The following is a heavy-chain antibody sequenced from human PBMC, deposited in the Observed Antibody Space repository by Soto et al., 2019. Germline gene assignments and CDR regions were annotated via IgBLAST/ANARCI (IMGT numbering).Heavy chain of an antibody. CDR2: IYYSGST. J-gene: IGHJ6*02. V-gene: IGHV4-31*03. D-gene: IGHD6-6*01. Sequence: SETLPLTCTVSGGSISSGGYYWSWIRQHPGKGLEWIGYIYYSGSTYYNPSLKSRVTISVDTSKNQFSLKLSSVTAADTAVYYCARDERVLGYSSSSFHQANYYYYGMDVWGQGTTVTVSS. CDR3: ARDERVLGYSSSSFHQANYYYYGMDV. CDR1: GGSISSGGYY.